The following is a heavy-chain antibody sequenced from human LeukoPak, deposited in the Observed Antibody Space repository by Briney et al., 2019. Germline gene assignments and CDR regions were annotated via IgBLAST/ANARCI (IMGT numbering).Heavy chain of an antibody. CDR2: ISAYNGNT. J-gene: IGHJ6*03. CDR1: GYTFTSYG. Sequence: RASVKVSCKASGYTFTSYGISWVRQAPGQGLEWMGWISAYNGNTNYAQKLQGRVTMTTDTSTSTAYMELRSLRSDDTAVYYCARSSPLGIGVVNNQNYHYYMDVWGKGTTVTVSS. CDR3: ARSSPLGIGVVNNQNYHYYMDV. D-gene: IGHD3-3*01. V-gene: IGHV1-18*01.